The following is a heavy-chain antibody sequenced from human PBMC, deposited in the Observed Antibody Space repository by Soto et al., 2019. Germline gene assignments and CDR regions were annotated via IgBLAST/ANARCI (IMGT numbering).Heavy chain of an antibody. CDR3: ARWPDVYYYYGMDV. V-gene: IGHV1-8*01. J-gene: IGHJ6*02. Sequence: QVQLVQSGAEVKKPGASVKVSCKASGYTFTSYDINWVRQATGQGHEWMGWMSPNSGNTGYAQKFQGRVTMTRNTSISTAYMELSSLRSEDTAVYYCARWPDVYYYYGMDVWGQGTTVTVSS. CDR2: MSPNSGNT. CDR1: GYTFTSYD.